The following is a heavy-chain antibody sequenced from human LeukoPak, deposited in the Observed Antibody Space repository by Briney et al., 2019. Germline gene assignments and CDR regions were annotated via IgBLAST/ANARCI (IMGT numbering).Heavy chain of an antibody. J-gene: IGHJ6*02. Sequence: GRSLRLSCAASGFTFSSYGMHWVRQAPGKGLEWVAVISYDGSNKYYADSVKGRFTISRDNSKNTLYLQMNSLRAEDTAVYYCAKDTEVSDILTGYYLYYYYYGMDVWGQGTTVTVSS. CDR3: AKDTEVSDILTGYYLYYYYYGMDV. D-gene: IGHD3-9*01. V-gene: IGHV3-30*18. CDR1: GFTFSSYG. CDR2: ISYDGSNK.